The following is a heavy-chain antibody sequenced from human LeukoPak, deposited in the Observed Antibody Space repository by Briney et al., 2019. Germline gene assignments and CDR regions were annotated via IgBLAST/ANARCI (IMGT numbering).Heavy chain of an antibody. CDR2: ISWNSGNT. Sequence: GRSLRLSCAASGFTFDDYAMHWVRQAPGKGLEWVSGISWNSGNTGYADSMKGRFTISRDNAKNSLYLQMNSLRAEDTALYYCAKDGGGYSYYGMDVWGQGTTVTVSS. CDR1: GFTFDDYA. CDR3: AKDGGGYSYYGMDV. J-gene: IGHJ6*02. D-gene: IGHD5-12*01. V-gene: IGHV3-9*01.